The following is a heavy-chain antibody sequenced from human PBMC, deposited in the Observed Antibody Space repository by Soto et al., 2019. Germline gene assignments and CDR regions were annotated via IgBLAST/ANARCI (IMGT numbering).Heavy chain of an antibody. CDR3: ARRGTTEAFDI. J-gene: IGHJ3*02. CDR1: GGSFSGYY. V-gene: IGHV4-34*01. Sequence: SETLSLTCAVYGGSFSGYYWSWIRQPPGKGLEWIGEINHSGSTNYNPSLKSRVTISVDTSKNQFSLKLSSVTAADTAVYYCARRGTTEAFDIWGQGTMVTVSS. CDR2: INHSGST. D-gene: IGHD1-26*01.